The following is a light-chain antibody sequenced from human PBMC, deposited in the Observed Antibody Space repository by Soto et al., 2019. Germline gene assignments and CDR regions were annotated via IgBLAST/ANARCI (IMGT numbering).Light chain of an antibody. CDR2: VAS. J-gene: IGKJ2*01. Sequence: DIQMTQSLSSLSASVGDRVTITCRASQSISNSLSWYQQKPGKAPNFLIYVASTLQSGVTSRFSGSGSGTDFTLTISSLQPEDVATYYCQQTFSPPYTFGQGTKGEIK. CDR1: QSISNS. V-gene: IGKV1-39*01. CDR3: QQTFSPPYT.